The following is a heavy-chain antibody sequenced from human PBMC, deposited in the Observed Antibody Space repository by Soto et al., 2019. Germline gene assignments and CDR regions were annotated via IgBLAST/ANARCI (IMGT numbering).Heavy chain of an antibody. V-gene: IGHV3-23*01. J-gene: IGHJ3*02. CDR2: ISGSGGST. D-gene: IGHD3-22*01. Sequence: GGSLRLSCAASGFTFSSYAMSWVRQAPGKGLECVSAISGSGGSTYYADSVKGRFTISRDNSKNTLYLQMNSLRAEDTAVYYCAKGFLTMIGDLDAFDIWGQGTMVTVS. CDR1: GFTFSSYA. CDR3: AKGFLTMIGDLDAFDI.